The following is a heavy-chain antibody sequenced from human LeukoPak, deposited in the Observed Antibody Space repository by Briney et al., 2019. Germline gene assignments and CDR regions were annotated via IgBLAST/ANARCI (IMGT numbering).Heavy chain of an antibody. CDR1: GGTFSSYA. CDR2: IIPIFGTA. CDR3: ASERDYYYYMDV. Sequence: SVKVSCKASGGTFSSYAISWVRQAPGQGLEWMGRIIPIFGTANYAQKFQGRVTITTDESTSTAYMELSSLRSEDTAVYYCASERDYYYYMDVWGKGTTVTVSS. J-gene: IGHJ6*03. V-gene: IGHV1-69*05.